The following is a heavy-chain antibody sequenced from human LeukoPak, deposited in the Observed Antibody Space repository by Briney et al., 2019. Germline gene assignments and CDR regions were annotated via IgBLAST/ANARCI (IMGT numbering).Heavy chain of an antibody. CDR3: ARDRHTAMVYYYYYMDV. Sequence: PGGSLRLSCAASGFTFSSYWMHWVRQDPAKGLVWVSRIYSDGSRITYADSVKGRFTMSRDNAKNTLYLQMNSLRDEDTAVYYCARDRHTAMVYYYYYMDVWGTGTTVTVSS. J-gene: IGHJ6*03. CDR2: IYSDGSRI. D-gene: IGHD5-18*01. V-gene: IGHV3-74*01. CDR1: GFTFSSYW.